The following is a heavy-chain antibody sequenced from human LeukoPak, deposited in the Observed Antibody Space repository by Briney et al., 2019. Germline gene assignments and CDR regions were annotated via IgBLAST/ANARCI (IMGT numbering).Heavy chain of an antibody. Sequence: GGSLRLSCEASGFTFSDYWMTWVRQAPGKGLEWVANIKLDGSEKNYVDSVKGRFTISRDNTKNSLYLQMNSLRVEDTAVFYCARDQYDTWSRRGNFDSWGQGTLVIVSS. V-gene: IGHV3-7*03. CDR1: GFTFSDYW. CDR2: IKLDGSEK. J-gene: IGHJ4*02. D-gene: IGHD3-3*01. CDR3: ARDQYDTWSRRGNFDS.